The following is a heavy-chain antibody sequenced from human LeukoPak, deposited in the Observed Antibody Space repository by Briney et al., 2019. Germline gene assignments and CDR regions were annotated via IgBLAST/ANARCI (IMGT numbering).Heavy chain of an antibody. Sequence: GGSLRLSCAASGFTFSSYGMNWVRQAPGKGLEWVSFISSSSSYIYYADSVKGRFTISRDNAKNSLYLQMNSLRAEDTAVYYCARDLRSSGYYAFDYWGQGTRVTVSS. CDR2: ISSSSSYI. V-gene: IGHV3-21*01. J-gene: IGHJ4*02. CDR1: GFTFSSYG. CDR3: ARDLRSSGYYAFDY. D-gene: IGHD3-22*01.